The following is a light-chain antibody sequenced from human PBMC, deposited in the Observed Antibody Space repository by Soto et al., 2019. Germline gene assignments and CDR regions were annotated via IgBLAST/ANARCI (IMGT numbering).Light chain of an antibody. V-gene: IGKV4-1*01. Sequence: DIVMTQSPDSLAVSLGERATINCKSSQSVLYSSNNKNDLGWYQQKPGQPPKLLIYWASTRESGVPDRFSGXXXXXXFTLTINSLQAEDVAVYYCQQYYSPPYTFGQGTKLEIK. J-gene: IGKJ2*01. CDR2: WAS. CDR1: QSVLYSSNNKND. CDR3: QQYYSPPYT.